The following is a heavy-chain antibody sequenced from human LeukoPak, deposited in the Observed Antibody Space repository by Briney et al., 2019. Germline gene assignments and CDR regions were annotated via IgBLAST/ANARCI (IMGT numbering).Heavy chain of an antibody. J-gene: IGHJ5*02. V-gene: IGHV4-34*01. CDR3: ARKKAYSSSGYPPGFAP. CDR1: GGSFSGYY. Sequence: SETLSLTCAVYGGSFSGYYWSWIRQPPGKGLEWIGEINHSGSTNYNPSLKSRVTISVDTSKNQFSLKPSSVTAADTAVYYCARKKAYSSSGYPPGFAPGGQGTLVTVSS. D-gene: IGHD6-13*01. CDR2: INHSGST.